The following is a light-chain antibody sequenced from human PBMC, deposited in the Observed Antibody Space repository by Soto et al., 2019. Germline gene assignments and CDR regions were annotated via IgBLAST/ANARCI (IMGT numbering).Light chain of an antibody. Sequence: QSALTQPPSASGSPGQSVTISCTEPSSNVGGYNFVSWYQQHPGKAPKLMIYEVNKRPSGVPDRFSGSKSGNTASLTVSGLQAEDEADYYCSSYAGSNKDVFGTGTKLTVL. CDR3: SSYAGSNKDV. CDR2: EVN. V-gene: IGLV2-8*01. J-gene: IGLJ1*01. CDR1: SSNVGGYNF.